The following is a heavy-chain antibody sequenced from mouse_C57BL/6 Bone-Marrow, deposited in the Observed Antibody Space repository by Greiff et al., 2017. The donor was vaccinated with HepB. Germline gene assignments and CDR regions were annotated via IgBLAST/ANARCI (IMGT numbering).Heavy chain of an antibody. CDR1: GYTFTSYW. CDR3: ARPDY. Sequence: QVQLQQPGAELVKPGASVKLSCKASGYTFTSYWMQWVKQRPGQGLEWIGEIDPSDSNTNYNQKFKGKATLTVDTSSSTAYMQLSSLTSEDSAVYYCARPDYWGQGTTLTVSS. J-gene: IGHJ2*01. CDR2: IDPSDSNT. V-gene: IGHV1-50*01.